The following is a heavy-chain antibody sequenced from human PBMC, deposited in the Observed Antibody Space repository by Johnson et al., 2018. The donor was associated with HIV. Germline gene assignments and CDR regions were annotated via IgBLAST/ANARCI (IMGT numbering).Heavy chain of an antibody. CDR1: GFTFDDYA. J-gene: IGHJ3*02. V-gene: IGHV3-9*01. CDR3: ANSYSSSSGNNDYAFDI. Sequence: VQLVESGGGLVQPGRSLRLSCAASGFTFDDYAMHWVRQAPGKGLEWFSGISWNSGSIGYADSVKGRFTISRDNAKNSLYLQMNSLRAEDTAVYYCANSYSSSSGNNDYAFDIWGQGTMVTVSS. D-gene: IGHD6-6*01. CDR2: ISWNSGSI.